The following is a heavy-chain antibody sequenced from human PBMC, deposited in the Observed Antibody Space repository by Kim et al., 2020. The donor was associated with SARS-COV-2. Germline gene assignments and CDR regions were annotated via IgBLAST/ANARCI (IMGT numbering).Heavy chain of an antibody. D-gene: IGHD6-6*01. V-gene: IGHV4-31*02. J-gene: IGHJ4*02. CDR2: T. Sequence: TYCNPSFKCRFTISVDTSKNQFSLKLGSVTASDTAVYYCARGEGYSSSYNYWGQGTLVTVSS. CDR3: ARGEGYSSSYNY.